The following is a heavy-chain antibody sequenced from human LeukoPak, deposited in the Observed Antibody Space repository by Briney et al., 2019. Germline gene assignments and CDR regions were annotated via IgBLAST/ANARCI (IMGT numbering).Heavy chain of an antibody. D-gene: IGHD3-16*02. CDR1: GFTLSSYA. CDR3: ARSLSSRFSGPRRPYYFDS. J-gene: IGHJ4*02. CDR2: ISSSGGST. Sequence: GSLRLSCAASGFTLSSYAMSWVRQAPGKGLQWVLGISSSGGSTYYVDSVKGRFTISTDNSKNTLYLQMNSLRAEDTAVYYCARSLSSRFSGPRRPYYFDSWGQGTLVTVSS. V-gene: IGHV3-23*01.